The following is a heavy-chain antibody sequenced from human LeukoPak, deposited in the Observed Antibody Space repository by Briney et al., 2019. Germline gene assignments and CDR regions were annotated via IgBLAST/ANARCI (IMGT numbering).Heavy chain of an antibody. CDR2: ISGSGGST. V-gene: IGHV3-23*01. CDR3: AKGPDFWSGSYYYYMDV. CDR1: GFTFSSYA. J-gene: IGHJ6*03. D-gene: IGHD3-3*01. Sequence: GGTLRLSCAASGFTFSSYAMSWVRQAPGKGLEWVSAISGSGGSTYYADSVKGRFTISRDNSKNTLYLQMNSLRAEDTAVYYCAKGPDFWSGSYYYYMDVWGKGTTVTVSS.